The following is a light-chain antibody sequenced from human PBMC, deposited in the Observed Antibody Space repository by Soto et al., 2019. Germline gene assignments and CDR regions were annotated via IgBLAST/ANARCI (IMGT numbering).Light chain of an antibody. V-gene: IGKV1-5*03. CDR3: QQYNSHGT. J-gene: IGKJ1*01. CDR2: KAS. Sequence: DIQMTQSPSTLSASVGDRVTITCRASQSISSWLAWYQQKPGKAPKLLIYKASSLESGVPSRFGGSGSGTEFTLTISSLQPDDFATYYCQQYNSHGTFGQGTKVEIK. CDR1: QSISSW.